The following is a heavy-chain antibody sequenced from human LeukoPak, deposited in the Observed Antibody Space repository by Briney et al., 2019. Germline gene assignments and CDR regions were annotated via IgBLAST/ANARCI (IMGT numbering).Heavy chain of an antibody. V-gene: IGHV3-30-3*01. D-gene: IGHD2-2*01. CDR2: ISYDGSNK. CDR3: ARVVVPPYCSSTSCPNWFDP. J-gene: IGHJ5*02. Sequence: PGGSLRLSCAASGFTFSSYAMHWVRQAPGKGLEWVAVISYDGSNKYYADSVKGRFTISRDNSKNTLYLQMNSLRSDDTAVYYCARVVVPPYCSSTSCPNWFDPWGQGTLVTVSS. CDR1: GFTFSSYA.